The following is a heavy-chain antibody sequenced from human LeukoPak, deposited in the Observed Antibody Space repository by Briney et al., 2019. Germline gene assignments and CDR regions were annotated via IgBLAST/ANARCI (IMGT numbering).Heavy chain of an antibody. CDR1: GFNFDNAW. CDR2: IKSKIDGGAI. V-gene: IGHV3-15*07. D-gene: IGHD2-2*02. Sequence: PGGSLRLSCAASGFNFDNAWMYWVRRAPGKGLEWVGRIKSKIDGGAIDYATPVKGRFTMSRDDSKNTLYLQMNSLKTEDTARYYCTTDTLYMKGLDPWGQGTLVIVSS. CDR3: TTDTLYMKGLDP. J-gene: IGHJ5*02.